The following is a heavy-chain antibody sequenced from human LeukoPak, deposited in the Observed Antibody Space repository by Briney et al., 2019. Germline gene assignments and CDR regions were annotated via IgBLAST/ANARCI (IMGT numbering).Heavy chain of an antibody. CDR1: GGSISDYY. V-gene: IGHV4-59*08. CDR2: IHYSGST. J-gene: IGHJ3*02. CDR3: ARRVTMVRGVIPYDAFDI. D-gene: IGHD3-10*01. Sequence: SETLSLTCTVSGGSISDYYWSWIRQAPGKGLEWIGDIHYSGSTNYNPSLKSRVTISVDTSKNQFSLKLSSETAADTAVYSCARRVTMVRGVIPYDAFDIWGQGTMVTVSS.